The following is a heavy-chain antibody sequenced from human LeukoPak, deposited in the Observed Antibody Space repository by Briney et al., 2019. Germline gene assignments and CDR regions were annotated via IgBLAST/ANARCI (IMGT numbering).Heavy chain of an antibody. V-gene: IGHV4-59*01. CDR2: IYYSGST. D-gene: IGHD3-3*01. CDR3: ARGGLEWLLPCNWFDP. Sequence: SETLSLTCTVSGGSISSYYWSWIRQPPGKGLEWIGYIYYSGSTNYNPSLKSRVTISVDTSKNQFSLKLSSVTAADTAVYYCARGGLEWLLPCNWFDPWGQGTLVTVSS. J-gene: IGHJ5*02. CDR1: GGSISSYY.